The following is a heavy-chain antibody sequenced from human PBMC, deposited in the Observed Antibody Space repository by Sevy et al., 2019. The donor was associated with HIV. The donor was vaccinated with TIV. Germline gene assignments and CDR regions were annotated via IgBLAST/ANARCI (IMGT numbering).Heavy chain of an antibody. V-gene: IGHV3-7*03. CDR3: ARGPRDYGEQSYYNPPYALGV. CDR2: IKPDGSER. Sequence: GGSLRLSCAGSGFTFKNYWVTWVRQAPGKGLEWVANIKPDGSERNYVDSVRGRFTISRDNAKNSLYLQMGSLRADDTAVYYCARGPRDYGEQSYYNPPYALGVWGQGTTVTVSS. D-gene: IGHD3-10*01. CDR1: GFTFKNYW. J-gene: IGHJ6*02.